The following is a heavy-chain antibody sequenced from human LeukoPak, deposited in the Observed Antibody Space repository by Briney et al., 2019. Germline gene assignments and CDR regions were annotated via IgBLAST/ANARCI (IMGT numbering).Heavy chain of an antibody. Sequence: SETLSLTCTVSGGSISSGDYYWSWIRQPPGKGLEWIGYIYYSGSTCYNPSLKSRVTISVDTSKNQFSLKLSSVTAADTAVYYCARLIGVQNAFDIWGQGTMVTVSS. J-gene: IGHJ3*02. CDR2: IYYSGST. CDR1: GGSISSGDYY. V-gene: IGHV4-30-4*08. CDR3: ARLIGVQNAFDI. D-gene: IGHD3-3*01.